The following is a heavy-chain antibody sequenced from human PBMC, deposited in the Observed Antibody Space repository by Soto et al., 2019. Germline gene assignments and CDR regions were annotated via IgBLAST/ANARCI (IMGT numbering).Heavy chain of an antibody. J-gene: IGHJ4*02. CDR2: VSGYNYNT. Sequence: SVKVSCEDSGTSFRSYGIYWVRLAPAQGHEWIGWVSGYNYNTTYAQNLQCRLAITADTSTNTAYTELRSLGSDDTAVYYCGAASSRFGGGYCDSWGRGTLVTVSS. CDR1: GTSFRSYG. CDR3: GAASSRFGGGYCDS. V-gene: IGHV1-18*01. D-gene: IGHD3-10*01.